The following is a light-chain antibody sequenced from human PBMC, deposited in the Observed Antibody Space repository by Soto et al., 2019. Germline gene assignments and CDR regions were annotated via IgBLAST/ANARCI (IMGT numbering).Light chain of an antibody. CDR1: QSVGSY. CDR3: QQRSNWPIT. V-gene: IGKV3-11*01. Sequence: VLTQSPVTLSLSPGEGATLSCRASQSVGSYLAWYQQRPGQAPRLLIYYASTRATGIPARISGSGSGTGFTLTISSLEPEDFAVYYCQQRSNWPITFGQGTRLEIK. CDR2: YAS. J-gene: IGKJ5*01.